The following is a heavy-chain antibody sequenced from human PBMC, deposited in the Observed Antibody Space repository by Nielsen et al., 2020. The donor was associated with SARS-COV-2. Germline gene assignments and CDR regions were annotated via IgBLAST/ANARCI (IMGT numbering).Heavy chain of an antibody. CDR3: ARSAVVLPAATYYYYYYHMDV. D-gene: IGHD2-2*01. J-gene: IGHJ6*03. Sequence: WIRQPPGKGLEWIGYIYYSGSTNYNPSPKSRVTISVDKSKNQFSLKLTSVSAADTAVYYCARSAVVLPAATYYYYYYHMDVWGKGTMVTVSS. V-gene: IGHV4-59*01. CDR2: IYYSGST.